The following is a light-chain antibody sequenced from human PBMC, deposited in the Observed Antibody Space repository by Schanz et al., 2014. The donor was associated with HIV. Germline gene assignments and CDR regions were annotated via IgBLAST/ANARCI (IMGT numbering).Light chain of an antibody. J-gene: IGKJ2*01. CDR1: QSVLYSSNNKNY. CDR2: WAS. Sequence: DIVMTQSPDSLAVSLGERATINCKSSQSVLYSSNNKNYLAWYQQKPGQPPKLLIYWASTRESGVPDRFSGSGSGTDFTLTISSLEPEDFAVYYCQQYNNWRTFGQGTKLEIK. V-gene: IGKV4-1*01. CDR3: QQYNNWRT.